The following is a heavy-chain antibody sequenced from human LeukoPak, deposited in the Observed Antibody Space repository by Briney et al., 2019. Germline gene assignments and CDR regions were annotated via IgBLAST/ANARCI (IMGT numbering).Heavy chain of an antibody. CDR2: ISDDGSNK. D-gene: IGHD2-2*01. V-gene: IGHV3-30*01. J-gene: IGHJ4*02. Sequence: GGSLGLCCAASGFTFSSYAMHWVRQAPGKGLEWVAVISDDGSNKYYADAVKGRFTIARDDSKNTLYLQLNSLRAEVMPSYYCARSIVVVPAAIGLGGGGFDYWGQGTLVTVSS. CDR3: ARSIVVVPAAIGLGGGGFDY. CDR1: GFTFSSYA.